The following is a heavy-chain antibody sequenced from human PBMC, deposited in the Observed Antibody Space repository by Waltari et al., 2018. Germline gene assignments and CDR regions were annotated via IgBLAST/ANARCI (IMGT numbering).Heavy chain of an antibody. CDR3: AKDRGSGRIYFDS. D-gene: IGHD3-10*01. J-gene: IGHJ4*02. CDR2: ISGSGVTS. CDR1: GSTSRPFA. V-gene: IGHV3-23*01. Sequence: VQLLESGGDLIQPGGSLRLSCAASGSTSRPFAMTWVRQAPGKRLEWVSSISGSGVTSYYTDSVTGRFTISRDNSENTLYLHMNSLRAEDSAIYYCAKDRGSGRIYFDSWGRGTLVAVSS.